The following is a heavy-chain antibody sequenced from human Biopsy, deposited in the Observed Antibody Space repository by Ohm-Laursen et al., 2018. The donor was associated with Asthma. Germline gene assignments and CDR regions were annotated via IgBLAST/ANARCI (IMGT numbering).Heavy chain of an antibody. J-gene: IGHJ6*02. CDR2: IYYSGST. V-gene: IGHV4-31*11. CDR3: ARDGSSVAGTPYGMDV. D-gene: IGHD6-19*01. CDR1: GGSISSGGYY. Sequence: SDTLSFTCAVSGGSISSGGYYWSWIRQHPGKGLEWIGYIYYSGSTYYNPSLKSRVTISVDTSKNQFSLKLSSVTAADTAVYYCARDGSSVAGTPYGMDVWGQGTTVTVSS.